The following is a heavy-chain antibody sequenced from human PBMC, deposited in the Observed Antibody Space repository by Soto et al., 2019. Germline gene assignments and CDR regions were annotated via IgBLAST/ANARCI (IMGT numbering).Heavy chain of an antibody. D-gene: IGHD3-22*01. CDR1: GGTFSSYA. V-gene: IGHV1-69*12. J-gene: IGHJ5*02. CDR3: ARPTRFYYDSSGPAAWFDP. CDR2: IIPIFGTA. Sequence: QVQLVQSGAEVKKPGSSVKVSCKASGGTFSSYAISWVRQAPGQGLEWMGGIIPIFGTANYAQKFQGRVTITADESTTPTDMMLGTLSDEDAAVYYGARPTRFYYDSSGPAAWFDPWGQGNLVTVSS.